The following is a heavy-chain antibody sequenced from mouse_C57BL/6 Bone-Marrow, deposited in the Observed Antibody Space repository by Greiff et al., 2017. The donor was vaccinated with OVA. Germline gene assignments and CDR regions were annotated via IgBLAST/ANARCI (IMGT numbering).Heavy chain of an antibody. CDR1: GYTFTSYW. V-gene: IGHV1-52*01. CDR3: ASSHYDGSSFYAMDY. D-gene: IGHD1-1*01. J-gene: IGHJ4*01. Sequence: QVQLQQPGAELVRPGSSVKLSCKASGYTFTSYWMHWVKQRPIQGLEWIGNIDPSDRYTHYNQTFKDKATLTVDKSSSTAYMQLSSLTAEDSAVYYCASSHYDGSSFYAMDYWGQGTSVTVSS. CDR2: IDPSDRYT.